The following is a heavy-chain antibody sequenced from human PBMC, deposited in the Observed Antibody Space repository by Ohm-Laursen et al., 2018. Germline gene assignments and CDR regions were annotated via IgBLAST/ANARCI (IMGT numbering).Heavy chain of an antibody. CDR3: ASPDLNYYGSGRGYYYYYGMDV. CDR1: GYTFSDYY. J-gene: IGHJ6*02. D-gene: IGHD3-10*01. CDR2: IIPILGIA. V-gene: IGHV1-69*02. Sequence: GASVKVSCKASGYTFSDYYMHWVRQAPGQGLEWMGRIIPILGIANYAQKFQGRVTITADKSTSTAYMELSSLRSEDTAVYYCASPDLNYYGSGRGYYYYYGMDVWGQGTTVTVSS.